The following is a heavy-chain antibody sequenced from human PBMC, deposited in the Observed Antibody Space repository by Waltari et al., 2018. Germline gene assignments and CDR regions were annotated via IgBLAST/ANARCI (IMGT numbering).Heavy chain of an antibody. V-gene: IGHV3-23*01. CDR2: ISGSGGST. CDR3: AKVPNSSGWYRFDY. D-gene: IGHD6-19*01. CDR1: GFTFSSYA. J-gene: IGHJ4*02. Sequence: VHGGGSLRLFCAASGFTFSSYAMSWVRQAPGKGLEWVSAISGSGGSTYYADSVKGRFTISRDNSKNTLYLQMNSLRAEDTAVYYCAKVPNSSGWYRFDYWGQGTLVTVSS.